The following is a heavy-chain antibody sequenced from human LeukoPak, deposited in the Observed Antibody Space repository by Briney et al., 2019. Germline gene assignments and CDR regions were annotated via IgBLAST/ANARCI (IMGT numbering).Heavy chain of an antibody. CDR3: AKAYYDSSGYYPYAFDI. CDR1: GFTFSSYG. V-gene: IGHV3-23*01. J-gene: IGHJ3*02. Sequence: GGSLRLSCAASGFTFSSYGMSWVRQAPGKGLEWVSAISGSGGSTYYADSVKGRFTTSKDNSKNTLYLQMNSLRAEDTAVYYCAKAYYDSSGYYPYAFDIWGQGTMVTVSS. CDR2: ISGSGGST. D-gene: IGHD3-22*01.